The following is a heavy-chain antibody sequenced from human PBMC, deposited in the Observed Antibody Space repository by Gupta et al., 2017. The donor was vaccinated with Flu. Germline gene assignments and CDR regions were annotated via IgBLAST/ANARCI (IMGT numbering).Heavy chain of an antibody. CDR2: IYYSGST. Sequence: QLQLPESGPGLEIPSETLSLTCTVSGGPIRSRSYYWGWIRQPPGKGLEWIGSIYYSGSTYYNPSLKSRVTISVDTSKNQFSLKLSSVTAADTAVYYCARHLLSSSWMFYFDYWGQGTLVTVSS. D-gene: IGHD6-13*01. J-gene: IGHJ4*02. CDR1: GGPIRSRSYY. CDR3: ARHLLSSSWMFYFDY. V-gene: IGHV4-39*01.